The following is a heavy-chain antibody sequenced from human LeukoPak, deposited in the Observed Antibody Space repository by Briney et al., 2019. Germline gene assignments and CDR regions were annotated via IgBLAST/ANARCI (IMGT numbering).Heavy chain of an antibody. J-gene: IGHJ5*02. V-gene: IGHV4-39*07. CDR1: DGSISSSNYY. CDR3: ARVRAVAGTRWFDP. D-gene: IGHD6-19*01. Sequence: SETLSLTCTVSDGSISSSNYYWGWIRQPPGKGLEWIGSIYYSGSTYYNPSLKSRVTISVDTSKNQFSLKMSSVTAADTAVYYCARVRAVAGTRWFDPWGQGTLVTVSS. CDR2: IYYSGST.